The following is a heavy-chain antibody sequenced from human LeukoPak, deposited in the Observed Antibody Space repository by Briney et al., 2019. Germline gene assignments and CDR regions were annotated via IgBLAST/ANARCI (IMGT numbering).Heavy chain of an antibody. Sequence: GESLKISCKGSGFSFTTYWVGWVRQVPGKGLEWMGILDFGGSDNRYSPSFQGQVTISTDQSISTAYLQWSSLKASDTAIYYCARRPAITGAPFDYWGQGTLVTVSS. CDR3: ARRPAITGAPFDY. CDR1: GFSFTTYW. CDR2: LDFGGSDN. D-gene: IGHD1-14*01. J-gene: IGHJ4*02. V-gene: IGHV5-51*01.